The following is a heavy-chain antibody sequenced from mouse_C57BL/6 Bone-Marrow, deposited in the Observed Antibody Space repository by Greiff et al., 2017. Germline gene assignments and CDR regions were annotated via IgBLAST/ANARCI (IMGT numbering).Heavy chain of an antibody. J-gene: IGHJ2*01. D-gene: IGHD2-1*01. V-gene: IGHV1-54*01. CDR1: GYAFTNYL. CDR3: ARSWGNYGDY. Sequence: QVQLQQSGAELVRPGTSVKVSCKASGYAFTNYLIEWVKQRPGQGLEWIGVINPGSGGTNYNEKFKGKATLTADKSSSTAYMQLSSLTSEDSAVYFCARSWGNYGDYWGQGTTRTVSS. CDR2: INPGSGGT.